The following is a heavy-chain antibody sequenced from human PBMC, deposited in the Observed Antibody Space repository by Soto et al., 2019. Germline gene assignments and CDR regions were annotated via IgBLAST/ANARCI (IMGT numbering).Heavy chain of an antibody. CDR3: SGRAPEGFDP. CDR1: GGSLGSSAYY. J-gene: IGHJ5*02. CDR2: VNYSVNT. Sequence: SETLSRTCAVSGGSLGSSAYYWGWIRQAPGKGLEWVVSVNYSVNTYYNPSLKSRVTISVDTSRNQLPLKLSSVTAADTALYYCSGRAPEGFDPWGQGTLVTSPQ. V-gene: IGHV4-39*01.